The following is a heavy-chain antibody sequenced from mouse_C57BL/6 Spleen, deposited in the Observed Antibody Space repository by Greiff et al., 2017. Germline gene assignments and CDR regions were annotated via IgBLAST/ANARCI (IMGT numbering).Heavy chain of an antibody. J-gene: IGHJ1*03. Sequence: VQLQQSGAELVRPGASVKLSCTASGFNIKDYYMHWVKQRPEQGLEWIGRIDPADGDTEYAPKFPGKATMTADTSSNSAYLQLSSLTSEYTAVYYCTTDGNYPHWYYDVWGTGTTVTVAS. CDR2: IDPADGDT. CDR3: TTDGNYPHWYYDV. CDR1: GFNIKDYY. D-gene: IGHD2-1*01. V-gene: IGHV14-1*01.